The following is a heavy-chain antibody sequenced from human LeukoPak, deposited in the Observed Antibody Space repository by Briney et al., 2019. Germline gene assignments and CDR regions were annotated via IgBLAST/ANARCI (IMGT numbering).Heavy chain of an antibody. CDR3: ARGQEWFDP. CDR1: GGSITSYY. Sequence: SETLSLTCTVSGGSITSYYWSWIRQPAGKGLEWIGRIYTGGRTDYNPSLKSRPTMSVDTSKNQFSLMLNSVTAADTAVYYCARGQEWFDPWGQGTLVTVSS. V-gene: IGHV4-4*07. J-gene: IGHJ5*02. CDR2: IYTGGRT.